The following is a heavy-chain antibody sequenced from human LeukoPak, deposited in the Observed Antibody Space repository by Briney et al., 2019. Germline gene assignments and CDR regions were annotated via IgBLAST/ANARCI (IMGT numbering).Heavy chain of an antibody. CDR2: IDWDDDK. Sequence: GPALVKPTQTLTLTCTFSGFSLSTSGMRASWIRQPPGKALEWLARIDWDDDKFYSTSLKTRLTISKDTSKNQVVLTMTNMDPVDTATYYCALYYYDSSGYYGDAFDIWGQGTMVTVSS. CDR3: ALYYYDSSGYYGDAFDI. D-gene: IGHD3-22*01. CDR1: GFSLSTSGMR. V-gene: IGHV2-70*04. J-gene: IGHJ3*02.